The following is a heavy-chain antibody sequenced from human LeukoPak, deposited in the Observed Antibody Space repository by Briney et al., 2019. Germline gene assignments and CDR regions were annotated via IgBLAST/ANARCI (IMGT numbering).Heavy chain of an antibody. V-gene: IGHV4-34*01. Sequence: NPSETLSLTCAVYGASYNAYYWSWIRQPLGKGLEWIGDIDHRGTATYNPSLKSRLTISADASKNQFSLKLNSVTDADTAVYYCAVGITILGVAASFDSWGQGNLVIVSS. J-gene: IGHJ4*02. CDR3: AVGITILGVAASFDS. D-gene: IGHD3-3*01. CDR2: IDHRGTA. CDR1: GASYNAYY.